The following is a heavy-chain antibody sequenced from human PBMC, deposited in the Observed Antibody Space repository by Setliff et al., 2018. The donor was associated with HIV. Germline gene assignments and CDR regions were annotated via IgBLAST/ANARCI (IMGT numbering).Heavy chain of an antibody. CDR2: ISARSDYT. CDR1: GFFFSDHY. CDR3: ANRLRSSNNWYYFDY. Sequence: GGSLRLSCAVSGFFFSDHYMSWIRQAPGKGPEWVSAISARSDYTYAADSMKGRFTISRDNSKNTLYLQMNSLRAEDTAIYYCANRLRSSNNWYYFDYWGPGTLVTVSS. V-gene: IGHV3-11*03. D-gene: IGHD6-13*01. J-gene: IGHJ4*02.